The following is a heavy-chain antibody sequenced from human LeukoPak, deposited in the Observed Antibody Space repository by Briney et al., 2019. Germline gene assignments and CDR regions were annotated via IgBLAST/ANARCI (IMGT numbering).Heavy chain of an antibody. CDR3: ARTRWDTATFDY. D-gene: IGHD5-18*01. J-gene: IGHJ4*02. CDR1: GGSISSSSYY. CDR2: IYYSGST. V-gene: IGHV4-39*01. Sequence: SEALSLTCTVSGGSISSSSYYWGWIRQPPGKGLEWIGIIYYSGSTYYNPSLKSRVTISVDTSKNQFSLKLTSVTAADTAVYYCARTRWDTATFDYWGQGTLVTVSS.